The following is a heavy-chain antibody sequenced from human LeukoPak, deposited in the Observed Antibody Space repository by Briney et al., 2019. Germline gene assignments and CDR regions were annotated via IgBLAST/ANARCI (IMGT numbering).Heavy chain of an antibody. Sequence: PSETLSLTCTVSGGSISSSSYYWGWIRQPPGKGLEWIGSIYYSGSTYYNPSLKSRVTISVDTSKNQFSLKLSSVTAADTAVYYCARAYYYYYMDVWGKGTTVTVSS. CDR3: ARAYYYYYMDV. V-gene: IGHV4-39*07. J-gene: IGHJ6*03. CDR2: IYYSGST. CDR1: GGSISSSSYY.